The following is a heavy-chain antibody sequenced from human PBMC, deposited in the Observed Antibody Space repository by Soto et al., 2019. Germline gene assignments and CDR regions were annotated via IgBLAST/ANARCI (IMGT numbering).Heavy chain of an antibody. CDR3: AREEVDTAMETYYYYGMDV. D-gene: IGHD5-18*01. Sequence: ASVKVSCKASGYTFTSYGISWLRQAPGQGLEWMGWISAYNGNTNYAQKLQGRVTMTTDTSTSTAYMELRSLRSDDTAVYYCAREEVDTAMETYYYYGMDVWGQGTTVTVSS. V-gene: IGHV1-18*04. CDR2: ISAYNGNT. J-gene: IGHJ6*02. CDR1: GYTFTSYG.